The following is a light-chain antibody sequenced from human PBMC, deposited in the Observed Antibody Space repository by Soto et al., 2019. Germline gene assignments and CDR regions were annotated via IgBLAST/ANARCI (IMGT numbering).Light chain of an antibody. CDR2: EVS. CDR1: SSDVGGYDY. CDR3: SSYAGSNNLGV. V-gene: IGLV2-8*01. J-gene: IGLJ2*01. Sequence: QSVLTQPASVSGSPGQSITISCTGTSSDVGGYDYVSWYQLHPGKAPKLMIYEVSKRPSGVPDRFSGSKSGNTASLTVSGLQAEDEADYYCSSYAGSNNLGVFGGGTKLTVL.